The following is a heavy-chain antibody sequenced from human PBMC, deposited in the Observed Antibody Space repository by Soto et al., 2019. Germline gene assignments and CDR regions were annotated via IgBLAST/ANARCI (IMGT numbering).Heavy chain of an antibody. J-gene: IGHJ4*02. CDR2: IYYSGSA. Sequence: PSDPLSLTFTVSGCSISSSSYYWGWIRKTPGKGLDWIGSIYYSGSANYNPSLKSRVTISVDTSNNQFSLKLSSVTAADTAVYYCARGGGLGHIVATIRKQPFDYWGQGTLVTVSS. CDR3: ARGGGLGHIVATIRKQPFDY. CDR1: GCSISSSSYY. D-gene: IGHD5-12*01. V-gene: IGHV4-39*07.